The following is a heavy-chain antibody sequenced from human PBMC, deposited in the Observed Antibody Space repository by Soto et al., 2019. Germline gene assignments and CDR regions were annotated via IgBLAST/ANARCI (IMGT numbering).Heavy chain of an antibody. CDR1: GFTFSSYA. CDR3: AIGWQRDVCSVYYRYGFDP. Sequence: GGSLKISCAASGFTFSSYAMSWVRQAPGKGLEWVSAISGSGGSTYYADSVKGRFTISRDNSKNTLYLQMNSLRAEDTAVYYCAIGWQRDVCSVYYRYGFDPRGQGTQVIVTS. V-gene: IGHV3-23*01. J-gene: IGHJ5*02. CDR2: ISGSGGST. D-gene: IGHD3-22*01.